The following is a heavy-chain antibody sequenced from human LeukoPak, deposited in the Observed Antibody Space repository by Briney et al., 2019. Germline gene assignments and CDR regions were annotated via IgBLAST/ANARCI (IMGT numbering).Heavy chain of an antibody. Sequence: SVKVSCKASGGTFSSYAISWVRQAPGQGLEWMGGIIPIFGTANYAQKFQGRVTITADKSTSTAYMELSSLRSEDTAVYYCARTPPHLAYCGGDCYFGAFDIWGQGTMVTVSS. CDR2: IIPIFGTA. CDR3: ARTPPHLAYCGGDCYFGAFDI. D-gene: IGHD2-21*01. J-gene: IGHJ3*02. CDR1: GGTFSSYA. V-gene: IGHV1-69*06.